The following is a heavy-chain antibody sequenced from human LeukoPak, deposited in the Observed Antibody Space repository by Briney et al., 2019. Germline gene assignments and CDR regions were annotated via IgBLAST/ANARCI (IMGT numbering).Heavy chain of an antibody. CDR2: IYYSGSA. CDR1: GGSISSSSYY. J-gene: IGHJ4*02. D-gene: IGHD7-27*01. V-gene: IGHV4-39*01. CDR3: ARHGRLTGDFEY. Sequence: SETLSLTCTVSGGSISSSSYYWGWIRQPPGKGLEWIGGIYYSGSAYYNPSLKSRVTISVDTSKNQFSLKLSSVTAADTAVYYCARHGRLTGDFEYWGQGTLVTVSS.